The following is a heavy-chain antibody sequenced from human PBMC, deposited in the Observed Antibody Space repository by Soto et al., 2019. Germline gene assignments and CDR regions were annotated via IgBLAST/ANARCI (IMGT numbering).Heavy chain of an antibody. CDR3: ARPGAADAFDI. CDR2: IWYDGSNK. J-gene: IGHJ3*02. Sequence: PGGSLRLSCAASGFTFSSYGMHWVRQAPGKGLEWVAVIWYDGSNKYYADSVKGRFTISRDNSKNTLYLQMNSLRAEDTAVYYCARPGAADAFDIWAQGTMVNVSS. V-gene: IGHV3-33*01. CDR1: GFTFSSYG. D-gene: IGHD1-26*01.